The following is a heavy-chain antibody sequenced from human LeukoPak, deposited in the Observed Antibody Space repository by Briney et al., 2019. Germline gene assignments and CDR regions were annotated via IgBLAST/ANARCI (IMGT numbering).Heavy chain of an antibody. CDR3: ARDPWSYWSY. CDR1: GFTFSTFP. Sequence: GGSLRLSCAASGFTFSTFPMNWVRQAPGKGLEWVSSISSDSNYIHYADSMKGRFSISRDNAKNSLYLQMNSLRADDTAVYYCARDPWSYWSYWGQGTLVTVSS. D-gene: IGHD1-26*01. V-gene: IGHV3-21*04. J-gene: IGHJ4*02. CDR2: ISSDSNYI.